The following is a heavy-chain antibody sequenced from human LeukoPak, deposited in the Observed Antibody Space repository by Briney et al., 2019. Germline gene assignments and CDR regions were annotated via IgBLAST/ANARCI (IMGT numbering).Heavy chain of an antibody. V-gene: IGHV3-23*01. CDR3: TTDPVLLWSVTLPLRYGY. Sequence: PGGSLRLSCAASGFTFSSYAMSWVRQAPGKGLEWVSAISGSGGSTYYADSVKGRFTISRDNSKNTLYLQMNSLKTEDTAVYYCTTDPVLLWSVTLPLRYGYWGQGTLVTVSS. J-gene: IGHJ4*02. D-gene: IGHD3-10*01. CDR2: ISGSGGST. CDR1: GFTFSSYA.